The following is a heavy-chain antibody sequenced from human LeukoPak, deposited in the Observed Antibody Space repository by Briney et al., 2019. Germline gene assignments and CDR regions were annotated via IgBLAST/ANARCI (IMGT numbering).Heavy chain of an antibody. CDR3: VRYSYGFDAFDI. V-gene: IGHV3-64D*06. CDR2: ISSNGGST. D-gene: IGHD5-18*01. J-gene: IGHJ3*02. CDR1: GFTFSSYA. Sequence: GGSLRLSCSASGFTFSSYAMHWGRQAPGKGLEYVSAISSNGGSTYYADSVKGRFTISRDNSKNTLYLQMSSLRAEDTAVYYCVRYSYGFDAFDIWGQGTMVADSS.